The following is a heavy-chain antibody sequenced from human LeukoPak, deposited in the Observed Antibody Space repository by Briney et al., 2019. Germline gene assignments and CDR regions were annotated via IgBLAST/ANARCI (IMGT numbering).Heavy chain of an antibody. CDR1: GYTFTSYG. D-gene: IGHD5-24*01. V-gene: IGHV1-18*01. CDR3: AREEGDGYNIAFDI. J-gene: IGHJ3*02. CDR2: ISAYNGNT. Sequence: ASVKVSCKASGYTFTSYGISWVRQAPGQGLEGMGWISAYNGNTNYAQKLQGRVTMTTDTSTSTAYMELRSLRSDDTAVYYCAREEGDGYNIAFDIWGQGTMVTVCS.